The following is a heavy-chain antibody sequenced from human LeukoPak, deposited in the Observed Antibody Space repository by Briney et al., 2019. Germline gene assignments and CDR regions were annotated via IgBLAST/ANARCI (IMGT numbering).Heavy chain of an antibody. J-gene: IGHJ4*02. V-gene: IGHV5-51*01. CDR2: IYPGDSDT. D-gene: IGHD2-8*01. Sequence: GESLKISCKGSGYSFTSYWIGWVRQMPGKGLEWMGIIYPGDSDTRYSPSFQGQVTISADKSISTAYLQWSSLKASDTAMYYCARRYCTNDVCYSYFDYWGQGTLVTVSS. CDR3: ARRYCTNDVCYSYFDY. CDR1: GYSFTSYW.